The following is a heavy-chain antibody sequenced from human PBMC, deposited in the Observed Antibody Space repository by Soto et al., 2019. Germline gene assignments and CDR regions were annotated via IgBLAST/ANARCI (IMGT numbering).Heavy chain of an antibody. CDR1: GYTFTSYD. J-gene: IGHJ4*02. Sequence: QVQLVQSGAEVKKPGASVKVSCKASGYTFTSYDINWVRQATGQGLEWMGWMNPNSGNTGYAQKFQGRVTMTRTTSISTAYMELSSLRSEDTAVYYCVREPRYGDPFDYWGQGTLVTVSS. CDR3: VREPRYGDPFDY. D-gene: IGHD4-17*01. V-gene: IGHV1-8*01. CDR2: MNPNSGNT.